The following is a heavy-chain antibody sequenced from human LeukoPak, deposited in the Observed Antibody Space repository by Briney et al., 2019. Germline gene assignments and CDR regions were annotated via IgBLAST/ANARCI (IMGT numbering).Heavy chain of an antibody. CDR1: GFTFSSYA. CDR3: AKSEVRYSSSWYDY. Sequence: GGSLRLSCAASGFTFSSYAMSWVRQAPGKGLEWVSAISGSGGNTYYADSVKGRFTISRDNSKNTLYLQMNSLRAEDTAVYYCAKSEVRYSSSWYDYWGQGTLATVSS. V-gene: IGHV3-23*01. J-gene: IGHJ4*02. D-gene: IGHD6-13*01. CDR2: ISGSGGNT.